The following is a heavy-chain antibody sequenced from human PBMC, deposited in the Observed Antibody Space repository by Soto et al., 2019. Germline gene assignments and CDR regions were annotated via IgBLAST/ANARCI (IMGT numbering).Heavy chain of an antibody. CDR3: VRDGTKTLRDWFDP. CDR2: IYATGTT. D-gene: IGHD1-1*01. J-gene: IGHJ5*02. Sequence: PSETLSLTCTVSGASISGFYWSWIRKSAGKCLEWIARIYATGTTDYIPSVMCRVMMSVDTSKKQFSLKLMSVTTADTAVYYCVRDGTKTLRDWFDPWGQGISVTVPS. V-gene: IGHV4-4*07. CDR1: GASISGFY.